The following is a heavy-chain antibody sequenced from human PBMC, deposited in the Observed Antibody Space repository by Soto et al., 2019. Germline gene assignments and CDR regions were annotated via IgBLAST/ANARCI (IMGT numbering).Heavy chain of an antibody. CDR1: GFAFNTIA. CDR2: IWGDGSTE. Sequence: PGGSLRLSCAASGFAFNTIAMHWVRQAPGKXLEWVAAIWGDGSTEKYADSVKGRFTISRDNSKNRVYLQMNSLRAEDTAVYFCARSGECSAANCYLRGTFDYWGQGSQVTVSS. J-gene: IGHJ4*02. D-gene: IGHD2-15*01. CDR3: ARSGECSAANCYLRGTFDY. V-gene: IGHV3-33*01.